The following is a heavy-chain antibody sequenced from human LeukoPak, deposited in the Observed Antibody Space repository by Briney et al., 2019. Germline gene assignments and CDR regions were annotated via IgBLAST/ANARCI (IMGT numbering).Heavy chain of an antibody. CDR3: ARRGPRLLWFGELRTYNWFDP. V-gene: IGHV4-4*02. D-gene: IGHD3-10*01. CDR2: INHSGST. Sequence: SETLSLTCAVSGGSISSSNWWSWVRQPPGKGLEWIGEINHSGSTNYNPSLKSRVTISVDTSKNQFSLKLSSVTAADTAVYYCARRGPRLLWFGELRTYNWFDPWGQGTLVTVSS. CDR1: GGSISSSNW. J-gene: IGHJ5*02.